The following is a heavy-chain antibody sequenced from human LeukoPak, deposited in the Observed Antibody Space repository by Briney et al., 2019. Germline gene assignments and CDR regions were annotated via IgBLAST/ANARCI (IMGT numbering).Heavy chain of an antibody. J-gene: IGHJ4*02. Sequence: SVKVSCKASGYTFTSYGISWVRQAPGQGLEWMGGIIPIFGTANYAQKFQGRVTITADESTSTAYMELSSLRSEDTAVYYCARLSSSSLTYFDYWGQGTLVTVSS. CDR2: IIPIFGTA. CDR1: GYTFTSYG. CDR3: ARLSSSSLTYFDY. D-gene: IGHD6-6*01. V-gene: IGHV1-69*13.